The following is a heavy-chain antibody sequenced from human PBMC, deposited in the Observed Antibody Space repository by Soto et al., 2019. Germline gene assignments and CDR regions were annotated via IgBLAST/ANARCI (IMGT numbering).Heavy chain of an antibody. CDR3: TRFSMDSSSGWFDP. D-gene: IGHD6-6*01. Sequence: KGLEWVGRIRSKPNTYATAYAASVKGRFTISRDDSKNTAYMQMNSLKTEDTAVYYCTRFSMDSSSGWFDPWGQGTLVTVSS. CDR2: IRSKPNTYAT. V-gene: IGHV3-73*01. J-gene: IGHJ5*02.